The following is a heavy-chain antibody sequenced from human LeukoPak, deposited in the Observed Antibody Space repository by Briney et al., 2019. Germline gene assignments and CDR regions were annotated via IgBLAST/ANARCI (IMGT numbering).Heavy chain of an antibody. CDR3: ARQLAAAGDAFDI. V-gene: IGHV4-39*01. Sequence: PSETLSLTCTVSGGSISSSSYYWGWIRQPPGKGLEWIGSIYCSGSTYYNPSLKSRVTISVDTSKNQFSLKLSSVTAADTAVYYCARQLAAAGDAFDIWGQGTMVTVSS. J-gene: IGHJ3*02. CDR1: GGSISSSSYY. CDR2: IYCSGST. D-gene: IGHD6-13*01.